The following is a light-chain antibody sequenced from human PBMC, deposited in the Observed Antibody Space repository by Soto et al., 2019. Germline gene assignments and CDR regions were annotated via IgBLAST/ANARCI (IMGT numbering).Light chain of an antibody. CDR2: DVS. Sequence: QSVLTQPASVSGSPGQSITISCTGTSSDVGSYNLVSWYQQHPGKAPKLMIYDVSQWPSGVSNRFSGSKSGYTASLTISAPRVKAEAIYFCCSYRGSTWVYVSETGNKLT. V-gene: IGLV2-23*02. CDR1: SSDVGSYNL. CDR3: CSYRGSTWVYV. J-gene: IGLJ1*01.